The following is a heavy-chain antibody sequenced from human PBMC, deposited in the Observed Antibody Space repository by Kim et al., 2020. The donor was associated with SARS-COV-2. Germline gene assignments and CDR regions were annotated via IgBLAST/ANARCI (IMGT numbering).Heavy chain of an antibody. J-gene: IGHJ5*02. CDR3: ARVRLLWFGELLEQYNWFDP. CDR2: INHSGST. D-gene: IGHD3-10*01. Sequence: SETLSLTCAVYGGSFSGYYWSWIRQPPGKGLEWIGEINHSGSTNYNPSLKSRVTISVDTSKNQFSLKLSSVTAADTAVYYCARVRLLWFGELLEQYNWFDPWGQGTLVTVSS. V-gene: IGHV4-34*01. CDR1: GGSFSGYY.